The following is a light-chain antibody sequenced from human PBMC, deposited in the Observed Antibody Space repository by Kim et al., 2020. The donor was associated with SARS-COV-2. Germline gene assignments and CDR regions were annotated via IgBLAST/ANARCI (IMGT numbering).Light chain of an antibody. CDR2: ELS. Sequence: SAGAGATLSCSASQNISGHLTCFQQKPRPPPRLLIYELSTRSTGIPDSFSGSGSGTEFTLTVSSLQSEDFAVYYCQHYDNMPPWTFGQGTKVDIK. CDR3: QHYDNMPPWT. J-gene: IGKJ1*01. CDR1: QNISGH. V-gene: IGKV3-15*01.